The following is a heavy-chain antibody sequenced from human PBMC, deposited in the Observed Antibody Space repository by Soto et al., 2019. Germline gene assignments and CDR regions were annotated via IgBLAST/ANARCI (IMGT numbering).Heavy chain of an antibody. CDR3: AGGQLRYFDWLLYYYYYGMDV. CDR1: GFTFSSYG. J-gene: IGHJ6*02. D-gene: IGHD3-9*01. CDR2: IWYDGSNK. V-gene: IGHV3-33*01. Sequence: QVQLVESGGGVVQPGRSLRLSCAASGFTFSSYGMHWVRQAPGKGLEWVAVIWYDGSNKYYADSVKGRFTISRDNSKNTLYPQMNSLRAEDTAVYYCAGGQLRYFDWLLYYYYYGMDVWGQGTTVTVSS.